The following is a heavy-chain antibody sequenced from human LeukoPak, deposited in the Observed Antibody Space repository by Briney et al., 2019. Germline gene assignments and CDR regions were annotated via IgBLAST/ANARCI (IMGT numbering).Heavy chain of an antibody. J-gene: IGHJ4*02. CDR1: GYTLTELS. V-gene: IGHV1-24*01. Sequence: AASVKVSCKVSGYTLTELSMHWVRQAPGKGLEWMGGFDPEDGETIYAQKFQGRVTMTRDTSISTAYMELSRLRSDDTAVYYCEILAYCGGDCSSSQYYFDYWGQGTLVTVSS. CDR3: EILAYCGGDCSSSQYYFDY. CDR2: FDPEDGET. D-gene: IGHD2-21*02.